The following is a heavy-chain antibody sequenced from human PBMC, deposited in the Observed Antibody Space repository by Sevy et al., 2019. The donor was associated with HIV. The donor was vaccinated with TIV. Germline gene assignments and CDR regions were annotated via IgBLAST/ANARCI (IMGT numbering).Heavy chain of an antibody. V-gene: IGHV4-59*08. CDR2: IYYNGHI. D-gene: IGHD1-26*01. J-gene: IGHJ4*02. CDR1: GGSITSLY. Sequence: SETLSLTCTVSGGSITSLYWNWIRQPPGKGLEWIANIYYNGHINYNPSLQGRVTLSLVTSKNQVSLRLSSVTAADTAMYYCAGENAWGRGYSWGQGTLVTVSS. CDR3: AGENAWGRGYS.